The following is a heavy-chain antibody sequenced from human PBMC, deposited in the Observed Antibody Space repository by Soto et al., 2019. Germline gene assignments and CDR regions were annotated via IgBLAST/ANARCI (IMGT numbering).Heavy chain of an antibody. D-gene: IGHD4-17*01. J-gene: IGHJ4*02. CDR3: ARGVYGDFYFDY. CDR2: VNPNSGDT. CDR1: GYTFSSYD. V-gene: IGHV1-8*01. Sequence: ASVKVSCKTSGYTFSSYDINWVRQATGQGLEWLGWVNPNSGDTGYAQKFQGRVTLTRNTSISTAYLELSSLRSEDTAVYYCARGVYGDFYFDYWGQGTLVTVSS.